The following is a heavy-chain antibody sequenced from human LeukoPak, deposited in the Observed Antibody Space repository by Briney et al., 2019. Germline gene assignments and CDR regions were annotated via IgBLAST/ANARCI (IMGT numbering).Heavy chain of an antibody. D-gene: IGHD4/OR15-4a*01. V-gene: IGHV3-53*01. CDR1: GFTVSSNS. Sequence: GGSLRLSCTVSGFTVSSNSMSWVRQAPGKGLEWVSFIYSDNTHYSDSVKGRFIISRDNSKNTLYLQMNSLRAEDTAVYYCARRAGAYSHPYDYWGQGTLVTVSS. CDR2: IYSDNT. CDR3: ARRAGAYSHPYDY. J-gene: IGHJ4*02.